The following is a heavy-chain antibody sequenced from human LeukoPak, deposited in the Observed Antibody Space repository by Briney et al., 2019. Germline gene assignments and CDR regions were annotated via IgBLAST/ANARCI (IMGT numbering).Heavy chain of an antibody. D-gene: IGHD2-15*01. CDR3: ARGRGGGGTSNNWFDP. CDR1: GGSISSYY. J-gene: IGHJ5*02. Sequence: SETLSLTCTVSGGSISSYYWSWIRQPAGKGLEWIGRIYTSGSTNYNPSLKSRVTMSVDTSKNQFSLKLSSVTAADTAVYYCARGRGGGGTSNNWFDPWGQGTHVIVSS. CDR2: IYTSGST. V-gene: IGHV4-4*07.